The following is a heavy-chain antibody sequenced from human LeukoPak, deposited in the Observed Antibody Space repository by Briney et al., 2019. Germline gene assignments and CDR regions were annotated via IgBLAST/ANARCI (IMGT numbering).Heavy chain of an antibody. CDR3: ARDHPERATHQSDY. J-gene: IGHJ4*02. V-gene: IGHV1-18*01. Sequence: ASVTVSCKASGYTFTSYGISWVRQAPGQGLEWMGWISAYNGNTNYAQKLQGRVTMTTDTSTSTAYMELRSLRSDDTAVYYCARDHPERATHQSDYWGQGTLVTVSS. D-gene: IGHD6-25*01. CDR1: GYTFTSYG. CDR2: ISAYNGNT.